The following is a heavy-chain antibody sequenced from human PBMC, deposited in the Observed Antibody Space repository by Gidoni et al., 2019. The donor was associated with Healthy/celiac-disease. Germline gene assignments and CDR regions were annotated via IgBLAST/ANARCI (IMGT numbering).Heavy chain of an antibody. V-gene: IGHV4-39*01. J-gene: IGHJ3*02. CDR3: ARQSYDFWSGSPDAFDI. CDR2: IYYSGST. CDR1: GGSISSSSYY. D-gene: IGHD3-3*01. Sequence: QLQLQESGPGLVKPSETLSLTCTVSGGSISSSSYYWGWIRQPPGKGLEWIGSIYYSGSTYYNPSLKSRVTISVDTSKNQFSLKLSSVTAADTAVYYCARQSYDFWSGSPDAFDIWGQGTMVTVSS.